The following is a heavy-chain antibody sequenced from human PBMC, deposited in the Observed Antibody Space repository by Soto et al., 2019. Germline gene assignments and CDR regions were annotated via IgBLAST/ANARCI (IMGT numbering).Heavy chain of an antibody. Sequence: ASVKVSCKASGYTFTSYDINWVRQATGQGLEWMGWTNPNSGNTGYAQKFQGRVTMTRNTSISTAYMELSSLRSEDTAVYYCARPSRQLLWEYYMDVWGKGATVTVSS. D-gene: IGHD2-2*01. V-gene: IGHV1-8*01. CDR2: TNPNSGNT. CDR1: GYTFTSYD. CDR3: ARPSRQLLWEYYMDV. J-gene: IGHJ6*03.